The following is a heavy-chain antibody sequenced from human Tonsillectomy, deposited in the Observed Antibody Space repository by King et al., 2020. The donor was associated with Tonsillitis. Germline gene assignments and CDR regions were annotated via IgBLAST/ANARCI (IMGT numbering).Heavy chain of an antibody. CDR1: DGSISSGGYY. CDR3: ASVDTAMVPEYYFDY. CDR2: INYSGST. Sequence: VQLQESGPGLVKPSQTLSLTCTVSDGSISSGGYYWSWIRQNPGKGLEWIGYINYSGSTYYNPSLKSPVTISVDTSKNQFSLKLSSVTAADTAVYYCASVDTAMVPEYYFDYWGQGTLVTVPS. V-gene: IGHV4-31*01. J-gene: IGHJ4*02. D-gene: IGHD5-18*01.